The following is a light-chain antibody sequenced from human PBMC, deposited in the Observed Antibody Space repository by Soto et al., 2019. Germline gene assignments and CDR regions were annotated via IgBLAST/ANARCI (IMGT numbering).Light chain of an antibody. CDR2: GAS. CDR1: QSVSSS. V-gene: IGKV3-20*01. CDR3: LQYGSSPET. J-gene: IGKJ1*01. Sequence: EIVMTQSPATLSVSPGERATLSCRASQSVSSSLAWYQQRPGQAPRLLIYGASSRATGIPDRFSGSGSGTDFTPTISRLEPEDLAVYYCLQYGSSPETFGQGTKVDIK.